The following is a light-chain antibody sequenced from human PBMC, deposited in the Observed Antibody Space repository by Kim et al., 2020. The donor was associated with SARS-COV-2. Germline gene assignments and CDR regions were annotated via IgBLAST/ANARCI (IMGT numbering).Light chain of an antibody. CDR1: QSVSSN. Sequence: SVSPGERATLVCRASQSVSSNVAWYQQKPGLAPRLLIYGASTRATGTPARFSGSGSETEFTLTISSLQSEDFAFYYCQQYTKWPLFGPGTKVDIK. CDR2: GAS. J-gene: IGKJ3*01. V-gene: IGKV3-15*01. CDR3: QQYTKWPL.